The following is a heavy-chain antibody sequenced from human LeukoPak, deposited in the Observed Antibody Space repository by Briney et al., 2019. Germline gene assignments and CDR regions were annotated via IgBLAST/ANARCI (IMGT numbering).Heavy chain of an antibody. CDR2: ISDSGRAT. Sequence: PGGSLRLSCAASGFTFNNYAMSWVRQAPGKGLEWVSGISDSGRATYYTDSVRGRCTISRDNSKNTVYLQMSNLRAEDTAVYFCARHDSFMPYWGQGSLVTVSS. V-gene: IGHV3-23*01. J-gene: IGHJ4*02. D-gene: IGHD2-2*01. CDR1: GFTFNNYA. CDR3: ARHDSFMPY.